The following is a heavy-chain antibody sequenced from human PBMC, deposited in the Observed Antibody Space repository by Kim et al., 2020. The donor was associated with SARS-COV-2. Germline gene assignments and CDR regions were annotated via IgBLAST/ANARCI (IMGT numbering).Heavy chain of an antibody. CDR3: ARDQWAPNGMDV. Sequence: EYNPSLQCRVTISVATSKNRFSLKLTSVTPADTAVYYCARDQWAPNGMDVWGQGTTVTVSS. J-gene: IGHJ6*02. V-gene: IGHV4-59*01. D-gene: IGHD1-26*01.